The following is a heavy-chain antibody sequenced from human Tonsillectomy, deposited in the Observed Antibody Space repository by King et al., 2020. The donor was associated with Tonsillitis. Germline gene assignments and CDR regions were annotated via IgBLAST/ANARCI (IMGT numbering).Heavy chain of an antibody. D-gene: IGHD6-13*01. CDR3: AKGKYSSSWWYFDY. Sequence: VQLVESGGGLVQPGGSLRLSCAASGCTFSSYAMSWVLQAPGKGLEWVSALSGCGGSPYYADSVNGRFTISRDNSKNTLYLQMNSLRAEDTAVYYCAKGKYSSSWWYFDYWGQGTLVTVSS. J-gene: IGHJ4*02. V-gene: IGHV3-23*04. CDR2: LSGCGGSP. CDR1: GCTFSSYA.